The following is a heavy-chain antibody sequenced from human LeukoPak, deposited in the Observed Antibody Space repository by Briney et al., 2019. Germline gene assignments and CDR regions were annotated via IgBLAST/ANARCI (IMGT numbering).Heavy chain of an antibody. J-gene: IGHJ3*02. CDR2: INPNSGGT. Sequence: ASVKVSCKASGYTLTGYYMHWVRQAPGQGLEWMGRINPNSGGTNYAQKFQGRVTMTRDTSISTAYMELSRLRSDDTAVYYCARERDCGITMIVVVNDAFDIWGQGTMVTVSS. V-gene: IGHV1-2*06. CDR3: ARERDCGITMIVVVNDAFDI. D-gene: IGHD3-22*01. CDR1: GYTLTGYY.